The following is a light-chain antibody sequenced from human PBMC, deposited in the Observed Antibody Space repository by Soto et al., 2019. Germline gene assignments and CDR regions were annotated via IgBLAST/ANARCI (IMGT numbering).Light chain of an antibody. Sequence: ALTQPASVSGSPGQSITISCTGTSSDVGSYNLVSWYQQHPGKAPKLMIYEGSKRPSGVSNRFSGSKSGNTASLTISGLQAEDEADYYCCSYAGSSPYVFGTGTKVTVL. CDR2: EGS. CDR1: SSDVGSYNL. CDR3: CSYAGSSPYV. J-gene: IGLJ1*01. V-gene: IGLV2-23*01.